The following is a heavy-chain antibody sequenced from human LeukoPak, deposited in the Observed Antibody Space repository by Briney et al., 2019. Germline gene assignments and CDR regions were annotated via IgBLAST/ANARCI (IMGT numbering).Heavy chain of an antibody. CDR3: ARDSLLWFGEFRF. Sequence: GGSLRLSCAASGFTFSSYSMNWVRQAPGKGLEWVSSISGSSSYIYYADSVKGRFTISRDNAKNSLYLQMNSLRAEDTAVYYCARDSLLWFGEFRFWGQGTLVTVSS. CDR1: GFTFSSYS. J-gene: IGHJ4*02. CDR2: ISGSSSYI. D-gene: IGHD3-10*01. V-gene: IGHV3-21*01.